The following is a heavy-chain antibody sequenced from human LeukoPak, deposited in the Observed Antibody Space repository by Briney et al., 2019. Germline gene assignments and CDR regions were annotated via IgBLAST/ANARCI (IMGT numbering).Heavy chain of an antibody. CDR2: ISSSGTYI. Sequence: GGSLRLSCAASRFTFSSYTMNWVRQAPGKGLEWVSSISSSGTYIYYADSVKGRFSISRDNAKNSLYLQMNSLRAEDTAVYYCAELGITMIGGVWGKGTTVTISS. CDR1: RFTFSSYT. CDR3: AELGITMIGGV. D-gene: IGHD3-10*02. J-gene: IGHJ6*04. V-gene: IGHV3-21*01.